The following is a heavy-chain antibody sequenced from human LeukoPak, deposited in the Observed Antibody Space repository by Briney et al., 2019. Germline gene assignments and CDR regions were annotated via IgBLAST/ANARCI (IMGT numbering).Heavy chain of an antibody. V-gene: IGHV4-39*01. CDR3: AKTDYSNWFDP. D-gene: IGHD2-15*01. J-gene: IGHJ5*02. CDR2: IYYSGST. Sequence: SETLSLTCTVSGGSISSSSYYWGWIRQPPGKGLEWIGSIYYSGSTYYNPSLKSRVTISVDTSKNQFSLKLSSVTAADTAVYYCAKTDYSNWFDPWAREPWSPSPQ. CDR1: GGSISSSSYY.